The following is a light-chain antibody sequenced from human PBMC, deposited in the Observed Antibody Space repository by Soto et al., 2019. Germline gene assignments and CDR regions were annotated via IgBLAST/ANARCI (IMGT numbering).Light chain of an antibody. CDR2: DAS. CDR3: QQYTSYSRA. J-gene: IGKJ1*01. CDR1: QRISHF. Sequence: DIQVTQSPSTLSASMGDRVTITCRASQRISHFLACYQQKPGKVPKLLLYDASNLGSGVPSRFSGSGSGTDFTLTISGLQPYDFTTYYFQQYTSYSRAFGQGTKGDLK. V-gene: IGKV1-5*01.